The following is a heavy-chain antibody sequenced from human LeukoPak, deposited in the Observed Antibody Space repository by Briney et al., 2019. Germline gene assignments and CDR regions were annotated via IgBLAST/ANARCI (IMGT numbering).Heavy chain of an antibody. CDR1: GYTFTGYY. D-gene: IGHD3-9*01. J-gene: IGHJ4*02. CDR2: INPNSGGT. V-gene: IGHV1-2*02. Sequence: ASVKVSCKASGYTFTGYYMHWVRQAPGQGLEWMGWINPNSGGTSYAQKFQGRVTMPRDTSISTAYMELSRLRSDDTAVYYCARGRGYDILTGYYTGNYFDYWGQGTLVTVSS. CDR3: ARGRGYDILTGYYTGNYFDY.